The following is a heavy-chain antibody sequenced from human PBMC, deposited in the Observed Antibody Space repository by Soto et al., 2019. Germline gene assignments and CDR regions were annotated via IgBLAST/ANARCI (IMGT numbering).Heavy chain of an antibody. D-gene: IGHD3-22*01. CDR3: ARECSDYYDSSGYYRYYYYGMDV. CDR2: IWYDGSNK. Sequence: GGSLRLSCAASGFTFSSYGMHWVRQAPGKGLEWVAVIWYDGSNKYYADTVKGRLTISRDNSKNTLYLQMNSLRAEDMVVYFCARECSDYYDSSGYYRYYYYGMDVWGQGTTVTVSS. V-gene: IGHV3-33*01. J-gene: IGHJ6*02. CDR1: GFTFSSYG.